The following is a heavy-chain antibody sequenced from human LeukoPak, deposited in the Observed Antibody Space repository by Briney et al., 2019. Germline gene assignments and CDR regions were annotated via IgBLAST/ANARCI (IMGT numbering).Heavy chain of an antibody. J-gene: IGHJ4*02. CDR2: ISYDGSNK. CDR1: GFTFSSYA. CDR3: ARDLSSSSWDPYFDY. D-gene: IGHD6-13*01. V-gene: IGHV3-30-3*01. Sequence: GGSLRLSCAASGFTFSSYAMHWVRQAPGKGLEWVAVISYDGSNKYYADSVKGRFTISRDNSKNTLYLQMNSLRAEDTAVYYCARDLSSSSWDPYFDYWGQGTLVTVSS.